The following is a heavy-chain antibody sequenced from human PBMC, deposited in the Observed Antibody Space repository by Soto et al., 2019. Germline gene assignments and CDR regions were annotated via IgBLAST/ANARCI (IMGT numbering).Heavy chain of an antibody. J-gene: IGHJ6*02. D-gene: IGHD1-7*01. CDR3: ARLNAGTTYYYYGMDV. CDR1: GASISNSSYF. CDR2: IYYSGST. V-gene: IGHV4-39*01. Sequence: SQTKCLTYTVAGASISNSSYFWVWIRQPPGKGLEWIGSIYYSGSTYYNPSLKSRVTISVDTSKNQFSLKLSSVTAADTALYYCARLNAGTTYYYYGMDVWGQGTTVTV.